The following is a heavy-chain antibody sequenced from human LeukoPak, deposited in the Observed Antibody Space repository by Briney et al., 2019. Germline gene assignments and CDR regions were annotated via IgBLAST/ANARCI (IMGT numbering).Heavy chain of an antibody. V-gene: IGHV1-8*03. CDR2: MNPNSSNT. CDR1: GYTFTSYD. Sequence: ASVKVSCKASGYTFTSYDINWLRQATGQGLEWMGWMNPNSSNTGYAQKFQGRVTITRNTSISTAYMELSSLRSEDTAVYYCARGPRNGWFDPWGQGTLVTVSS. D-gene: IGHD2-8*01. J-gene: IGHJ5*02. CDR3: ARGPRNGWFDP.